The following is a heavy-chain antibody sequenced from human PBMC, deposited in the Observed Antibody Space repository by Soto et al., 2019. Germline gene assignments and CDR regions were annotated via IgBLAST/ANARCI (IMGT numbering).Heavy chain of an antibody. CDR2: ISCSGDNE. Sequence: GRPLRLSCAVSEFTFSTYAMNWVSQAPGKGLEWVAVISCSGDNEYYADSVKGRFTITKDTSKNQVVLTMTNMDPVDTASYYCARRRGATAGDHFHHWGQGTLVTVSS. J-gene: IGHJ4*02. V-gene: IGHV3-23*01. D-gene: IGHD6-13*01. CDR3: ARRRGATAGDHFHH. CDR1: EFTFSTYA.